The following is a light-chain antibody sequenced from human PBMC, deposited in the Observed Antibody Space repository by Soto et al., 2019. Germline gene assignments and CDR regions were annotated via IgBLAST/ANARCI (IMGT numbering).Light chain of an antibody. CDR3: SSYTSSTTLV. V-gene: IGLV2-14*03. J-gene: IGLJ1*01. CDR2: DVY. Sequence: QSALTHPASVSASPGHSITISCTGTRGDIGGYDYVSWYQQHPGKAPKLMIYDVYHRPSGVSNRFSASKSGNTASLTISGLQAEDEADYYCSSYTSSTTLVFGTGTKVTVL. CDR1: RGDIGGYDY.